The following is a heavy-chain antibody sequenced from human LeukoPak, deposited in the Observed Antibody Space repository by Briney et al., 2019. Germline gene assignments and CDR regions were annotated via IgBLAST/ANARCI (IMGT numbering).Heavy chain of an antibody. Sequence: SETLSLTCTVSGGSISTSNYYWGWIRQPPGKGLEWIGNIFYSGSTYYGPSLKSRVTISVDTSKNQFSLKLSSVTAADTAVYYCARDLGYCSSTSCSYFDYWGQGTLVTVSS. CDR2: IFYSGST. D-gene: IGHD2-2*01. J-gene: IGHJ4*02. CDR3: ARDLGYCSSTSCSYFDY. V-gene: IGHV4-39*07. CDR1: GGSISTSNYY.